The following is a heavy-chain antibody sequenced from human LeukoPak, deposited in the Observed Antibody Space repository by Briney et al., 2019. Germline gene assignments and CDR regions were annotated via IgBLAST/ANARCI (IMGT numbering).Heavy chain of an antibody. J-gene: IGHJ3*02. D-gene: IGHD5-18*01. CDR3: ARGIQPRNDALDI. CDR2: ISSSGGYI. V-gene: IGHV3-21*04. Sequence: PGGSLRLSCAVSRFIFSSYTLNWVRQAPGKGLEWVSSISSSGGYIYYADSVKGRFTISRDNAKNSLYLQMNSLRAEDMAIYYCARGIQPRNDALDIWGQGTMVTVSS. CDR1: RFIFSSYT.